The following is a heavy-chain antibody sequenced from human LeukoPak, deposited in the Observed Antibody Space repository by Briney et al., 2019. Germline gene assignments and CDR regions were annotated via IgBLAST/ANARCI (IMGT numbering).Heavy chain of an antibody. CDR1: GDSISTRYY. CDR2: IYYSGST. Sequence: SETLSLTCTVSGDSISTRYYWSWIRQPPGKGLEWIGSIYYSGSTSYSPSLKRRVTISVDTSKNQFSLKVNSVTAADTAVYYCAREAVALAAFDYWGQGTLVTVSS. D-gene: IGHD5-24*01. CDR3: AREAVALAAFDY. V-gene: IGHV4-59*01. J-gene: IGHJ4*02.